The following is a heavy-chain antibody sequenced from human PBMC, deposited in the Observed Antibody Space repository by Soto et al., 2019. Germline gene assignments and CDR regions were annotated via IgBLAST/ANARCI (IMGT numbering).Heavy chain of an antibody. CDR3: AKGTRIGRGIAVEFYYYMDV. J-gene: IGHJ6*03. CDR2: ISGSGGST. Sequence: GGSLRLSCAASGFTFSSYAMSWVRQAPGKGLEWVSAISGSGGSTYYADSVKGRFTISRDNSKNTLYLQMNSLRAEDTAVYYCAKGTRIGRGIAVEFYYYMDVWGKGTTVTVSS. V-gene: IGHV3-23*01. D-gene: IGHD6-19*01. CDR1: GFTFSSYA.